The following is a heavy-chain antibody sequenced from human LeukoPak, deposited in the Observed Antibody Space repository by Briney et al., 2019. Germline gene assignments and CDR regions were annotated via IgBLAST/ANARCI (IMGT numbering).Heavy chain of an antibody. CDR1: GFTFDDYA. Sequence: GGSLRLSCAASGFTFDDYAMHWVRQAPGKGLEWVSGISWNSGSIGYADSVKGRFTISRDNAKNSLYLQMNSLRAEDTAVYYCARDRSLKGDYWGQGTLVTVSS. CDR3: ARDRSLKGDY. J-gene: IGHJ4*02. CDR2: ISWNSGSI. V-gene: IGHV3-9*01.